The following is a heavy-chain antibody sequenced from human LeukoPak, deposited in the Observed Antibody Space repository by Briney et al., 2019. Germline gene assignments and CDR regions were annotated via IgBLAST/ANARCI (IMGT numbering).Heavy chain of an antibody. J-gene: IGHJ4*02. CDR2: IIPIFGTA. CDR3: ARALGYCSGGSCYSLDY. V-gene: IGHV1-69*06. Sequence: SVKVSCKASGGTFSSYAISWVRQAPGQGLEWMGGIIPIFGTANYAQKFQGRVTITADKSTSTAYMELSSLKSEDTAVYYCARALGYCSGGSCYSLDYWGQGTLVTVSS. D-gene: IGHD2-15*01. CDR1: GGTFSSYA.